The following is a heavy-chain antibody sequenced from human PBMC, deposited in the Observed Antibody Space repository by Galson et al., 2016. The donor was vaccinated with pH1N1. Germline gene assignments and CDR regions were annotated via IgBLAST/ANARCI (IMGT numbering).Heavy chain of an antibody. Sequence: CAISGDSVSSIDAAWNWIRQSPSGGLEWLGRTYYRSRWIYDYAGSVSGRITINPDTSKNQFSLQLSSVTPEDTAVYYCAREGVTESGRWENALAIWGQGTMVTVS. V-gene: IGHV6-1*01. CDR3: AREGVTESGRWENALAI. CDR2: TYYRSRWIY. D-gene: IGHD1-26*01. CDR1: GDSVSSIDAA. J-gene: IGHJ3*02.